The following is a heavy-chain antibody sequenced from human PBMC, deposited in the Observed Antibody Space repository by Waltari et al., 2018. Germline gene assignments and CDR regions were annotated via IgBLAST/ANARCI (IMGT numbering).Heavy chain of an antibody. CDR1: GFSFSSYW. Sequence: EVQLVESGGGLVQPGGSLRLSCAASGFSFSSYWWTWFRQGPGTGLEGGDTIKPDGSGKFYVDSVKGRFSISRDNAKNSLYLQMNSLRAEDTAIFYCARMGAGRAPDYWGQGTLVTVSS. V-gene: IGHV3-7*03. J-gene: IGHJ4*02. CDR3: ARMGAGRAPDY. D-gene: IGHD3-16*01. CDR2: IKPDGSGK.